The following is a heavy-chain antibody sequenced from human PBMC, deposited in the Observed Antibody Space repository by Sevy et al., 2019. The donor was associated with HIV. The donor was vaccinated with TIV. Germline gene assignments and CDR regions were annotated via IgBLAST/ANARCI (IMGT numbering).Heavy chain of an antibody. Sequence: GGSLRLSCAASGFTFSSYGMHWVRQAPGKGLEWVAVISYDGSNKYYADSVKGRFTISRDNSKNTLYLQMNSLRAEDTAVYYCAKEIRRKGWLYFDYWGQGTLVTVSS. V-gene: IGHV3-30*18. J-gene: IGHJ4*02. CDR3: AKEIRRKGWLYFDY. CDR1: GFTFSSYG. D-gene: IGHD6-19*01. CDR2: ISYDGSNK.